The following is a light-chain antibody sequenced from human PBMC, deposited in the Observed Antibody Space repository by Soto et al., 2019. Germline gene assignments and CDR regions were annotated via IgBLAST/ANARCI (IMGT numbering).Light chain of an antibody. CDR3: QQYNKWPPIT. V-gene: IGKV3-15*01. CDR1: ESVFGY. CDR2: GAS. J-gene: IGKJ5*01. Sequence: EFVLTQSPATLSLSPGERATLSCRASESVFGYLAWYQHKPGQAPRLLISGASTGATGIPARFSGSGSGTEFTLTISSLQSEDFAVYYCQQYNKWPPITFGQGTRLEIK.